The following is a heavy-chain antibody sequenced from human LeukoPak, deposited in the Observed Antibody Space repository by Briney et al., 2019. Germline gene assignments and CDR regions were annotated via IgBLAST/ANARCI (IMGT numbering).Heavy chain of an antibody. CDR3: ARDASRRPYGDYVGGFGNDY. CDR2: ISSSGSTI. Sequence: PGGSLRLSCAASGFTFSDYYMSWIRQAPGKGLEWVSYISSSGSTIYYADSVKGRFTISRDNAKNSLYLQMNSLRAEDTAVYYCARDASRRPYGDYVGGFGNDYWGQGTLVTVSS. CDR1: GFTFSDYY. J-gene: IGHJ4*02. D-gene: IGHD4-17*01. V-gene: IGHV3-11*04.